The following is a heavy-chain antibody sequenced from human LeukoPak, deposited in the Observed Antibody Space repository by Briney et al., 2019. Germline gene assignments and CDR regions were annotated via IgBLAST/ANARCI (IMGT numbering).Heavy chain of an antibody. D-gene: IGHD3-10*01. V-gene: IGHV3-30*02. Sequence: PGGSLRLSCAASGFTFSSYAMHWVRQAPGKGLEWVAFIRYDGSNKYYADSVKGRFTISRDNSKHTLYLQMNGLRAEDTAVYYCAKESFSITMVRGGKGLGWFDPWGQGTLVTVSS. CDR1: GFTFSSYA. CDR3: AKESFSITMVRGGKGLGWFDP. CDR2: IRYDGSNK. J-gene: IGHJ5*02.